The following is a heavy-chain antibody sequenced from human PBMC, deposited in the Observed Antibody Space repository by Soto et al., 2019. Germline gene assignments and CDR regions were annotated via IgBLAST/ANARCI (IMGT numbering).Heavy chain of an antibody. Sequence: QVTLRESGPSLVKPTQTLTLTCTFSGFSLTTYGVGVGWVRQRPGKALEWLAIIYWDHDQYFSPSLKDRLTISNATSTNQVVLTMTSMDPVDTATYFCAHFVRTFDVWGHGTVVTVSS. J-gene: IGHJ3*01. CDR2: IYWDHDQ. V-gene: IGHV2-5*02. CDR1: GFSLTTYGVG. CDR3: AHFVRTFDV. D-gene: IGHD3-10*02.